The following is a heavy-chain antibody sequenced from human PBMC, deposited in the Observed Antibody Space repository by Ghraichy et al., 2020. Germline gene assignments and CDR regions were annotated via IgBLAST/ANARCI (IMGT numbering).Heavy chain of an antibody. CDR2: ISGSGGST. Sequence: EGSLRLSCAASGFTFSSYAMSWVRQAPGKGLEWVSAISGSGGSTYYADSVKGRFTISRDNSKNTLYLQMNSLRAEDTAVYYCAKLIPDCSGGSCYFDYWGQGTLVTVSS. D-gene: IGHD2-15*01. J-gene: IGHJ4*02. V-gene: IGHV3-23*01. CDR1: GFTFSSYA. CDR3: AKLIPDCSGGSCYFDY.